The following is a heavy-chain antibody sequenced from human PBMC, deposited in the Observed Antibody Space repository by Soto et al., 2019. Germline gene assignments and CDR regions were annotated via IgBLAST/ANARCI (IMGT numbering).Heavy chain of an antibody. CDR3: AREDSTSSMGMDV. J-gene: IGHJ6*02. CDR1: GFTFSSYS. CDR2: ISSSSSYI. V-gene: IGHV3-21*01. Sequence: PGGSLRLSCAASGFTFSSYSMNWVRQAPGKGLEWVSSISSSSSYIYYADSVKGRFTISRDNAKNSLYLQMNSLRAEDTAVYYCAREDSTSSMGMDVWGQGTQVTVSS. D-gene: IGHD2-2*01.